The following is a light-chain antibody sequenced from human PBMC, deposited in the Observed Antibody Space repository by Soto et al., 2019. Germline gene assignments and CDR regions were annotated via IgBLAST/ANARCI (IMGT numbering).Light chain of an antibody. Sequence: QSVLTQPASVSGSPGQSITISCTGTSSDVGGYNYVSWYQQHPGKAPKLIIYDVSNRPSGVSNRFSGSKSGNTASLTISGLQAEDEADYYCSPYTSRSTFYVFGTGTKLTVL. CDR1: SSDVGGYNY. CDR3: SPYTSRSTFYV. V-gene: IGLV2-14*01. J-gene: IGLJ1*01. CDR2: DVS.